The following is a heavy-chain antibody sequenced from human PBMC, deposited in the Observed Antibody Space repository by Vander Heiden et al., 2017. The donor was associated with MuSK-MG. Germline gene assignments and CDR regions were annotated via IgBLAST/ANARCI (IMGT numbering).Heavy chain of an antibody. V-gene: IGHV3-15*01. Sequence: EVQLVESGGGLVKPGGSLRLSCEASGFTFNTAWMSGVRQAPGKGLGWLGRIRSKAERGSTDYAAPVEGRFIIARDDSYNTVYLQMNSLKTDDTAVYFCTVDFRPPTGQEIGYWGQGTLVTVSS. CDR3: TVDFRPPTGQEIGY. J-gene: IGHJ4*02. D-gene: IGHD3-10*01. CDR1: GFTFNTAW. CDR2: IRSKAERGST.